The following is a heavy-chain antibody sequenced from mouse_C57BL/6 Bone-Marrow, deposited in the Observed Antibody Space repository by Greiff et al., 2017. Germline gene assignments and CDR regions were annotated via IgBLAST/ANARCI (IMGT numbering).Heavy chain of an antibody. V-gene: IGHV1-69*01. D-gene: IGHD1-2*01. CDR2: IDPSDSYT. Sequence: VQLQQPGAELVMPGASVKLSCKASGYTFTSYWMHWVKQRPGQGLEWIGEIDPSDSYTNYNQKFKGKSTLAVDKSSSTAYMHLSSLTSEDSAVYYCAITAYSFAYWGQGTLVTVSA. CDR3: AITAYSFAY. J-gene: IGHJ3*01. CDR1: GYTFTSYW.